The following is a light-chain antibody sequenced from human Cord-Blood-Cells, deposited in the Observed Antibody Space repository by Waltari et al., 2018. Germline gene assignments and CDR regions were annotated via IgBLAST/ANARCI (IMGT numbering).Light chain of an antibody. J-gene: IGLJ3*02. V-gene: IGLV2-23*01. CDR1: SSAVGSYNL. Sequence: QSALTQPAPVSWSPGQSITISCAGTSSAVGSYNLVTWYQQHPGKAPKLMIYEGSKRPSGVSNRFSGSKSGNTASLTIAGLQAEDEADYYCCSYAGSSTLVFGGGTKLTVL. CDR3: CSYAGSSTLV. CDR2: EGS.